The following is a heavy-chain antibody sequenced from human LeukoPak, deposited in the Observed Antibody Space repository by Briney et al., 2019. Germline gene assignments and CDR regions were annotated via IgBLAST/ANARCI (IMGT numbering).Heavy chain of an antibody. D-gene: IGHD6-13*01. CDR3: ARGGETAAGISSFFDY. V-gene: IGHV1-69*05. Sequence: ASVKVSCKASGGIFSRYAISWVRQVPGQGLEWMGGLVPILGTPNYAQKFQGRVTITTDESTDESTGTAYMELSGLKSEDTAVYYCARGGETAAGISSFFDYWGQGTLVTVSS. CDR2: LVPILGTP. J-gene: IGHJ4*02. CDR1: GGIFSRYA.